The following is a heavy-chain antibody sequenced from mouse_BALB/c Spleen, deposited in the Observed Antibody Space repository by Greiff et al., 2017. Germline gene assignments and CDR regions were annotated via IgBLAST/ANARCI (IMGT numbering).Heavy chain of an antibody. CDR3: ARNYVSSCDYYAMDC. CDR2: ISSGGRYN. D-gene: IGHD1-1*01. CDR1: GFTFSSYA. V-gene: IGHV5-9-4*01. J-gene: IGHJ4*01. Sequence: EVKVVESGGGLVKPGGSLKLSCAASGFTFSSYAMSWVRQSPEKRLEWVAEISSGGRYNYSPDTVTGRFTISRDNAKNTLYLEMSSLRSEDTAMYYCARNYVSSCDYYAMDCWGQGTSVTVSS.